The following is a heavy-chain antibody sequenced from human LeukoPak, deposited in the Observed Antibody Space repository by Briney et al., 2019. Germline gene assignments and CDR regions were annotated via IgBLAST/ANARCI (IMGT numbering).Heavy chain of an antibody. CDR2: IIPIFGTA. J-gene: IGHJ3*02. V-gene: IGHV1-69*05. CDR3: ASSHVCSSTSCYKAGTYAFDI. CDR1: GGTFSSYA. D-gene: IGHD2-2*02. Sequence: GASVKVSCKASGGTFSSYAISWVRQAPGQGLEWMGGIIPIFGTANYAQKFQGRVTITTDESTSTAYMELSSLRSEDTAVYYCASSHVCSSTSCYKAGTYAFDIWGQGTMVTVSS.